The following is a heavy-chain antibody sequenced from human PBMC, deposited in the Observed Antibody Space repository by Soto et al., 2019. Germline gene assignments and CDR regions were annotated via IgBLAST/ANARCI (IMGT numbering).Heavy chain of an antibody. CDR1: GFTFSAYW. V-gene: IGHV3-74*01. J-gene: IGHJ4*02. D-gene: IGHD1-1*01. CDR2: ISDDGSTA. Sequence: PGKSLKISCAVSGFTFSAYWMHWVRQAPGKGLTWVSRISDDGSTATYADSVKGRFVISRDNAKNSLYLEMNTLRVDDSGLYYCARGPRVSSTGTGAHWGRGTLVTVSS. CDR3: ARGPRVSSTGTGAH.